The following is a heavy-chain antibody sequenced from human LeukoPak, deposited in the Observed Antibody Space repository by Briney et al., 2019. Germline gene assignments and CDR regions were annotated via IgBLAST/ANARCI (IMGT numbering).Heavy chain of an antibody. D-gene: IGHD4-17*01. CDR2: IYYSGST. V-gene: IGHV4-30-4*07. CDR3: ARERAVTTYYYFDY. CDR1: GGSISSGGYS. J-gene: IGHJ4*02. Sequence: SQTLSLTCAVSGGSISSGGYSWSWIRQPPGKGLEWIGYIYYSGSTNYNPSLKSRVTISVDKSKNQFSLKLSSVTAADTAVYYCARERAVTTYYYFDYWGQGTLVTVSS.